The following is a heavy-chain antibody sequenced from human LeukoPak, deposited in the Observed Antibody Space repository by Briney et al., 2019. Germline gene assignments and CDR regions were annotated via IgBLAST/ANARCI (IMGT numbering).Heavy chain of an antibody. CDR1: EGTFSSYA. CDR3: ARDRSKGEGGSSWSPGWFDP. Sequence: ASVKVSCKAAEGTFSSYAISWVRQAPGQGPEWMGGIILILGIANIGQKLQGRVTITADKSTSTAYMELSSLRSEDTAVYYCARDRSKGEGGSSWSPGWFDPWGQGTLVTVSS. J-gene: IGHJ5*02. D-gene: IGHD6-13*01. CDR2: IILILGIA. V-gene: IGHV1-69*10.